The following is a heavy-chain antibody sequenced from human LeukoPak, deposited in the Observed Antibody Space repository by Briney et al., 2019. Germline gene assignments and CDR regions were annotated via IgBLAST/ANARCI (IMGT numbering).Heavy chain of an antibody. Sequence: GESLKISCKASGYTFTSYYMHWVRQAPGQGLEWMGIINPSGGSTSYAQKFQGRVTMTRDMSTSTVYMELSSLRSEDTAVYYCARDVYYYDSSGYYRPFDSWGQGTLVTVSS. CDR1: GYTFTSYY. J-gene: IGHJ4*02. CDR3: ARDVYYYDSSGYYRPFDS. CDR2: INPSGGST. D-gene: IGHD3-22*01. V-gene: IGHV1-46*01.